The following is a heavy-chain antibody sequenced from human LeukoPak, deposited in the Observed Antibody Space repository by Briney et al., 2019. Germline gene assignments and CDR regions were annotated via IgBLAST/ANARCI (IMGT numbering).Heavy chain of an antibody. CDR2: INPNSGGT. V-gene: IGHV1-2*02. CDR3: ARDRMYSSSWILDY. CDR1: GYAFTGYY. J-gene: IGHJ4*02. D-gene: IGHD6-13*01. Sequence: GASVRVSCKAFGYAFTGYYMQWGRQAPGQRLEWRGWINPNSGGTNYAQKFQGRVSMTRDTSISTAYMELSRLRSDDTAVYYCARDRMYSSSWILDYWGQGTLVTVSS.